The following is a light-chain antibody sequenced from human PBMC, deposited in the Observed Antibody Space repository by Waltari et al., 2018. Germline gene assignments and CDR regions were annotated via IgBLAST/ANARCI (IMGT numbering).Light chain of an antibody. CDR2: KAS. Sequence: DIQMTQSPSTLTASIGDTVTITCRASQSISRLLAWYQQKPGKAPKLLIYKASNLESGVPSRFSGRGFGTEFTRSIFSLQADDFATYYCQQYESYPWTFGQGTKVEIK. CDR1: QSISRL. CDR3: QQYESYPWT. J-gene: IGKJ1*01. V-gene: IGKV1-5*03.